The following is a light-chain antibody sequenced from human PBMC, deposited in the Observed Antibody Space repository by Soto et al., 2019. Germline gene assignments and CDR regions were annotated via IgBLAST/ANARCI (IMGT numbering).Light chain of an antibody. J-gene: IGKJ5*01. CDR2: KAS. Sequence: DIQMTQSPSTLSGSVGDIVTITYRASQTISSWLAWYQQKPGKAPKLLIYKASTLKSGVPSRFRGSGSGTEFTLTISRLQPDDFSTYYCLQHNSYPWTFGQGTRLEIK. CDR1: QTISSW. CDR3: LQHNSYPWT. V-gene: IGKV1-5*03.